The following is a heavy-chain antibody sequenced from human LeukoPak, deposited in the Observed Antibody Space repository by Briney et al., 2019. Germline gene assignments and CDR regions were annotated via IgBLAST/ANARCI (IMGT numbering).Heavy chain of an antibody. CDR2: IYTSRST. CDR1: GGSISSASYY. CDR3: ARDHYDTLGGFQH. V-gene: IGHV4-61*02. D-gene: IGHD3-22*01. Sequence: PSQTLSLTCTVSGGSISSASYYWSWIRQPAGKGLEWIGRIYTSRSTNYNPSLKSRVTMSVDTSKNQFSLKLSSVTAADTAVYYCARDHYDTLGGFQHWGQGTLVTVSS. J-gene: IGHJ1*01.